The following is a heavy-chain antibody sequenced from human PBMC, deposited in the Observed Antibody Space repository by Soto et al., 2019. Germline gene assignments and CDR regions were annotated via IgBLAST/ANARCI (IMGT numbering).Heavy chain of an antibody. Sequence: GGSLRLSCAASGFTFSGYAMSWVRQAPGKGLTWVSAISGSGGTTYYADSVKGRFSISRDNSKNTLYLQMNSLRAEDTATYYCAKGSSGSRPYYFDYWGQGALVTVSS. CDR2: ISGSGGTT. V-gene: IGHV3-23*01. D-gene: IGHD3-3*01. J-gene: IGHJ4*02. CDR3: AKGSSGSRPYYFDY. CDR1: GFTFSGYA.